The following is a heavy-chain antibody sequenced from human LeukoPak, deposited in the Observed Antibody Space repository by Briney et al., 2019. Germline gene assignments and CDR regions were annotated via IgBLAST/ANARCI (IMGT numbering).Heavy chain of an antibody. J-gene: IGHJ4*02. Sequence: GGSLRLSCAASGFTFSTYTMNWVRQAPGKGLEWVSSITCGGDNTHYADSVRGRFTISRDNAKSTLYLQMNRLRAQDTAVYYCANDIVGATNWGQGTLVTVSS. CDR1: GFTFSTYT. D-gene: IGHD1-26*01. V-gene: IGHV3-23*01. CDR3: ANDIVGATN. CDR2: ITCGGDNT.